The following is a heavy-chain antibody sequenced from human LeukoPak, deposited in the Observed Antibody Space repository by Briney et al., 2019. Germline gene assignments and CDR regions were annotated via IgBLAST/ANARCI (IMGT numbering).Heavy chain of an antibody. J-gene: IGHJ5*02. CDR1: GGSISNYY. CDR3: ARGVGGYCSGGSCYSAPNWFDP. D-gene: IGHD2-15*01. V-gene: IGHV4-59*08. CDR2: IYNSGST. Sequence: SETLSLTCSVSGGSISNYYWSWLRQSPGKGPEWIGYIYNSGSTNYNPSLTSRVTISVDTSKNQFSLKLSSVTAADTAVYYCARGVGGYCSGGSCYSAPNWFDPWGQGTLVIVSS.